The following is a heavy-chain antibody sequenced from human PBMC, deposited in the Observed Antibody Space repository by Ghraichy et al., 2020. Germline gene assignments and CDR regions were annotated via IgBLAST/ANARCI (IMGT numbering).Heavy chain of an antibody. Sequence: SQTLSLTCAISGDSVSSQSAAWNWIRQSPSRGLEWLGRTYYRSKWYNDYAVFVKGRITVNPDTSKNQFSLQLNSVTPEDTAVYYCSRDPGFCNSCFDYWGQGTQVTVSS. D-gene: IGHD6-13*01. CDR2: TYYRSKWYN. CDR3: SRDPGFCNSCFDY. CDR1: GDSVSSQSAA. J-gene: IGHJ4*02. V-gene: IGHV6-1*01.